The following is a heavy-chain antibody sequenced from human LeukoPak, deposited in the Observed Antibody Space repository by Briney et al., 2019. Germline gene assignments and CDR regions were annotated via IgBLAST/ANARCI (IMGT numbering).Heavy chain of an antibody. CDR1: GYTFTGYY. CDR2: INPNSGGT. V-gene: IGHV1-2*02. CDR3: ARELEMATIGLAY. Sequence: ASVKVSCKASGYTFTGYYMHWVRQAPGQGLEWMGWINPNSGGTNYAQKFQGRVTMTRDTSISTAYMELSRLRSDDTAVYYCARELEMATIGLAYWGQGTLVTVSS. D-gene: IGHD5-24*01. J-gene: IGHJ4*02.